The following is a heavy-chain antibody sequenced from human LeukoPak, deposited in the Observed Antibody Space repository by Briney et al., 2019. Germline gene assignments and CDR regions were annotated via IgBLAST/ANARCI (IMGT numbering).Heavy chain of an antibody. D-gene: IGHD3-16*02. Sequence: SETLSLTCTVSGGSFSSSTSFWAWIRQPPGKGLEWIGSIYYSGSTYYNPSLMSRVTISVDTSKNQFSLKLSSVTAADTAVYYCASFVGLFQHWGQGTLVTVSS. J-gene: IGHJ1*01. CDR1: GGSFSSSTSF. CDR3: ASFVGLFQH. CDR2: IYYSGST. V-gene: IGHV4-39*07.